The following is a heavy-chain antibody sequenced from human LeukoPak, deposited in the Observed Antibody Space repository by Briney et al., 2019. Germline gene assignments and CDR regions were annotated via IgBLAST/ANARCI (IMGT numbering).Heavy chain of an antibody. CDR2: IYYSGST. CDR1: GGSISSSSYY. Sequence: PSETLSLTCTVSGGSISSSSYYWGWIRQPPGKGLEWIGSIYYSGSTYYNPSLKSRVTISVDTSKNQFSLKLSSVTSADTAVYYCARHYLPREEPYFDYWGQGTLVTVSS. CDR3: ARHYLPREEPYFDY. V-gene: IGHV4-39*01. J-gene: IGHJ4*02. D-gene: IGHD1-14*01.